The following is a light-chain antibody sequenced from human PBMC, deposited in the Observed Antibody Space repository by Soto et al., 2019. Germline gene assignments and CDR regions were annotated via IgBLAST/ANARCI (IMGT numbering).Light chain of an antibody. J-gene: IGLJ1*01. CDR1: SSDVGTYNY. CDR2: EVS. V-gene: IGLV2-14*01. CDR3: SSYRTNGA. Sequence: QSALTQPASVSGSPGQSITISCTGTSSDVGTYNYVSWYQQHPGKAPKLLIYEVSNRPSGVSNRFSGSKSGNTASLTISGLLAEDEADYFCSSYRTNGAFGPGTSSPS.